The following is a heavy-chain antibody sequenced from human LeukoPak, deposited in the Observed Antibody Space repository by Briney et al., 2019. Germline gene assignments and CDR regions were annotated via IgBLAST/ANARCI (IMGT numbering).Heavy chain of an antibody. J-gene: IGHJ6*02. CDR2: IYYPGTT. Sequence: PSETLSLTCKVSGGSISSSGFYWGWFRQPPGKGLEWIGSIYYPGTTHYNPSLESRVTISVDTSKWQVFLTLRSVTATDTAVYYCGRHVSSGWDYFNGLDVWGQGTAVTVSS. CDR3: GRHVSSGWDYFNGLDV. D-gene: IGHD6-19*01. V-gene: IGHV4-39*01. CDR1: GGSISSSGFY.